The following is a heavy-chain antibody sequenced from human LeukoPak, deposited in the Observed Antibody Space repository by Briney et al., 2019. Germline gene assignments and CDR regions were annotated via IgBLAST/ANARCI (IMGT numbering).Heavy chain of an antibody. CDR1: GFTFSSYS. V-gene: IGHV3-21*01. Sequence: GGSLRLSCAASGFTFSSYSMNWVRQAPGKGLEWVSSISSSSSYIYYADSVKGRFTISRDNAKNSLYLQMNSLRAEDTAVDYCARDTSGDYRYNWFDPWGQGTLVTVSS. CDR3: ARDTSGDYRYNWFDP. J-gene: IGHJ5*02. D-gene: IGHD4-17*01. CDR2: ISSSSSYI.